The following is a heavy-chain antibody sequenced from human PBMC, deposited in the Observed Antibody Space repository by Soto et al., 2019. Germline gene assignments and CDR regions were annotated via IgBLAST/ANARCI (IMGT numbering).Heavy chain of an antibody. CDR3: AREGRVATFDY. Sequence: QVQLQESGPGLVKPSETLSLTCNVSGGSVSSGSDFWSWIRQPPGEGLEWSGYIYNSGNTKYKPSVKSRVTISADTSKNQCYLKLSSVTAADTAVYYCAREGRVATFDYWGQGSLVTVSS. CDR1: GGSVSSGSDF. J-gene: IGHJ4*02. CDR2: IYNSGNT. D-gene: IGHD5-12*01. V-gene: IGHV4-61*01.